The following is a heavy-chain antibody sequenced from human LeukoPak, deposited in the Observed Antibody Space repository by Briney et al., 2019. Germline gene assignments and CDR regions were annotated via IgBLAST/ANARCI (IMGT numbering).Heavy chain of an antibody. CDR1: GGSFSAYY. J-gene: IGHJ5*02. V-gene: IGHV4-34*01. CDR3: ARGEGYYYDSSGYWFDP. Sequence: SETLSLICAVYGGSFSAYYWSWIRQPPGKGLEWIGEINHSGSTNYNPSLKSRVTISVDTSKNQFSLKLSSVTAADTAVYYCARGEGYYYDSSGYWFDPWGQGTLVTVSS. D-gene: IGHD3-22*01. CDR2: INHSGST.